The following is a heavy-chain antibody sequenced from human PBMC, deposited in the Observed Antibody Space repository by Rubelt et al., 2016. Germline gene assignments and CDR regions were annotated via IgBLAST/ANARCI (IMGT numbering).Heavy chain of an antibody. CDR1: GFTFSSFA. J-gene: IGHJ6*04. CDR3: ARAARLGCSSTSCYTDV. Sequence: EVQLMESGGGVVQPGGSLRLSCAASGFTFSSFAMSWVRQAPGKGLDWVSRINSDGRIINCADSVKGRFTISRDNAKNTLYLQMNSLRVEETAVYYCARAARLGCSSTSCYTDVWGRGTTVTVSP. V-gene: IGHV3-74*02. D-gene: IGHD2-2*02. CDR2: INSDGRII.